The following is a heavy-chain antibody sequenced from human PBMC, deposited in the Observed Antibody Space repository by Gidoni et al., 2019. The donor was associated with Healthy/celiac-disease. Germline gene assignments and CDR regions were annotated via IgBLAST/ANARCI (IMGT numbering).Heavy chain of an antibody. CDR3: ASLRTATLDY. CDR2: IYYSGST. J-gene: IGHJ4*02. D-gene: IGHD2-21*02. V-gene: IGHV4-31*03. Sequence: QVQLQESGPGLVKPSQTLSPTCTVSGGSISSGGYHSSWIRQHPGKGLEWIGYIYYSGSTYYNPSLKSRVTISVDTSKNQFSLKLSSVTAADTAVYYCASLRTATLDYWGQGTLVTVSS. CDR1: GGSISSGGYH.